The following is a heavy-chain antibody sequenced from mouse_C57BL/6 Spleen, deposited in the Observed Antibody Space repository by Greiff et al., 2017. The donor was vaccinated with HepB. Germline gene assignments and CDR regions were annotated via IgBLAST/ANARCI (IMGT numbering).Heavy chain of an antibody. CDR2: IDPSDSYT. CDR3: ARGGY. V-gene: IGHV1-69*01. J-gene: IGHJ2*01. Sequence: QVQLQQPGAELVMPGASVKLSCKASGYTFTSYWMHWVKQRPGQGLEWIGEIDPSDSYTNYNQKFKGKSTLTVDKSSSTAYMQLSSLASEDSAVYYCARGGYWGQGTTLTVSS. CDR1: GYTFTSYW.